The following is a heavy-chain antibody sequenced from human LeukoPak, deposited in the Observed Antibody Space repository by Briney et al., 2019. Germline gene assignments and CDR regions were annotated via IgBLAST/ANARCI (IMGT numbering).Heavy chain of an antibody. J-gene: IGHJ4*02. CDR1: GGTFSSYA. V-gene: IGHV1-69*13. Sequence: SVKVSCKTSGGTFSSYAISWVRHAPGQGLEWMGGIIPIFGTANYAQKFQGRVTSTADESTSTAYMELSSLRSEDTAVYYCARDSKPRYCSSTSCYGSFDYWGQGTLVTVSS. CDR2: IIPIFGTA. CDR3: ARDSKPRYCSSTSCYGSFDY. D-gene: IGHD2-2*01.